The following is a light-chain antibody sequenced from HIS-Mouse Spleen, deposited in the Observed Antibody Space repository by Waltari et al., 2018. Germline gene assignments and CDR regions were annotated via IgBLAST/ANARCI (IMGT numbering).Light chain of an antibody. V-gene: IGLV2-23*01. CDR1: SSDVGSYNL. Sequence: QSALTQPASVSGSPGQSITISCTGTSSDVGSYNLVSWYQQHPGKAPKLMIYEGSKRPSGVSNRVSGSKSGNTASLTISGLQAKDEADYYCCSYAGSSTLVFGGGTKLTVL. CDR3: CSYAGSSTLV. J-gene: IGLJ3*02. CDR2: EGS.